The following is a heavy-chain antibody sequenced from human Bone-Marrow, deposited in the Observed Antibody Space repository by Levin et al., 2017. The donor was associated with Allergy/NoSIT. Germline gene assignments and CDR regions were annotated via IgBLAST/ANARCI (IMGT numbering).Heavy chain of an antibody. Sequence: SETLSLTCTVSGTSISTSSYSWNWVRQPAGRGLEWLGRIYATGSSSYNPSLNGRGSISLDTSKNQFPLRLNSVTASDTALYYCARAGSATSWAFDVWGQGALVTVSA. CDR3: ARAGSATSWAFDV. V-gene: IGHV4-61*02. CDR2: IYATGSS. CDR1: GTSISTSSYS. J-gene: IGHJ3*01.